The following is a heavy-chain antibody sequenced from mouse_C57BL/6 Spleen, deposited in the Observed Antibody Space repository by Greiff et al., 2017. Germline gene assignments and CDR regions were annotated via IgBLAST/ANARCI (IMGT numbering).Heavy chain of an antibody. V-gene: IGHV1-69*01. CDR3: ARGETAQATFDY. D-gene: IGHD3-2*02. CDR1: GYTFTSYW. J-gene: IGHJ2*01. Sequence: VQLQQPGAELVMPGASVKLSCKASGYTFTSYWMHWVKQRPGQGLEWIGEIDPSDSYTNYNQKFKGKSTLTVDKSSSTAYMQLSSLTSEDSAVYYGARGETAQATFDYWGQGTTLTVSS. CDR2: IDPSDSYT.